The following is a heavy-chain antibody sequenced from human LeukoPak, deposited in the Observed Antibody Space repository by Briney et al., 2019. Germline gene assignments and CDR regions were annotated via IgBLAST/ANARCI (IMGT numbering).Heavy chain of an antibody. J-gene: IGHJ4*02. CDR1: GGSISSYY. V-gene: IGHV4-34*01. Sequence: SETLSLTCTVSGGSISSYYWSWIRQPPGKGLEWIGEINHSGSTNYNPSLKSRVTISVDTSKNQFSLKLSSVTAADTAVYYCARGAEYDSSGYPFDYWGQGTLVTVSS. CDR2: INHSGST. CDR3: ARGAEYDSSGYPFDY. D-gene: IGHD3-22*01.